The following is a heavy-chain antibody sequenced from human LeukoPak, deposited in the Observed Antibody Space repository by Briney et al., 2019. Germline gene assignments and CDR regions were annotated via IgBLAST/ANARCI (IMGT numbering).Heavy chain of an antibody. D-gene: IGHD1-14*01. Sequence: ASVKVSCKASGYTFTSYYMHWVRQARGQGLEWMGIINPSGGDTSYAQKFQGRLTMTRDTSTNTVYMELTSLRSEDTAVYYCAREVMDNLRFDYWGQGTLVTVSS. CDR2: INPSGGDT. J-gene: IGHJ4*02. V-gene: IGHV1-46*01. CDR1: GYTFTSYY. CDR3: AREVMDNLRFDY.